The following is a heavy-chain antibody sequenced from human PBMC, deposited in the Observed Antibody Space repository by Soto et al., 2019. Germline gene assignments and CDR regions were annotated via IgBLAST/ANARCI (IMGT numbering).Heavy chain of an antibody. CDR3: ARGGWTTYYSPFFDY. CDR1: GFSLSTSGVG. D-gene: IGHD3-10*01. V-gene: IGHV2-5*02. J-gene: IGHJ4*02. Sequence: QITLKESGPPLVNPTQTLTLTCTFSGFSLSTSGVGVGWIRQPPGKALEWLALIYWDDDKRYSPSLKSRLTITKDTSKNQVVLTLTKLDTVDTATYYCARGGWTTYYSPFFDYWGQGTLVTVSS. CDR2: IYWDDDK.